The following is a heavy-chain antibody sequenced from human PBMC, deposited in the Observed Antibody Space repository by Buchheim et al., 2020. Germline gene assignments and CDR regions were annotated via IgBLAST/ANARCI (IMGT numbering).Heavy chain of an antibody. J-gene: IGHJ4*02. D-gene: IGHD3-22*01. V-gene: IGHV4-34*01. CDR1: GGYFSGYY. CDR2: INHSGST. Sequence: QVQLQQWGAGLLKPSETLSLTCAVYGGYFSGYYWNWIRQPPGKGLEWIGEINHSGSTNYNSSLKSRVTMSVDTSKNQLSLRLSSVTAADTAVYYCARGGYYYDTSGYRYYFDYWGQGTL. CDR3: ARGGYYYDTSGYRYYFDY.